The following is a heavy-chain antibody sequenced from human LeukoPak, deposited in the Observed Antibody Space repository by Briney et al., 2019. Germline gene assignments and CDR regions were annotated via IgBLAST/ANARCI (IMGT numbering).Heavy chain of an antibody. V-gene: IGHV4-4*07. CDR3: ARRRSVAGTSYYYYYMDV. CDR1: GGSITGYY. Sequence: SETLPLTCTVSGGSITGYYWSWIRQPPGKGLEWIGRIYTSGSTNYNPSLKSRVTISVDTSKNQFSLKLSSVTAADTAVYYCARRRSVAGTSYYYYYMDVWGKGTTVTVSS. J-gene: IGHJ6*03. CDR2: IYTSGST. D-gene: IGHD6-19*01.